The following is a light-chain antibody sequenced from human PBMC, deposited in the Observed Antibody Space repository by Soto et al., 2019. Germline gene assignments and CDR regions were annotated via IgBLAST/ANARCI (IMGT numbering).Light chain of an antibody. Sequence: QSVLSQPASVSGSPGQSITISCTGTSSDVGSNDLVSRYQQHPGKAPKLMIYEVSKRPSGISNRFSGSKSGNTASLTISGLQAEDEGDYYCCSYVGRSDSYVFGAGTKVTVL. CDR1: SSDVGSNDL. J-gene: IGLJ1*01. CDR3: CSYVGRSDSYV. CDR2: EVS. V-gene: IGLV2-23*02.